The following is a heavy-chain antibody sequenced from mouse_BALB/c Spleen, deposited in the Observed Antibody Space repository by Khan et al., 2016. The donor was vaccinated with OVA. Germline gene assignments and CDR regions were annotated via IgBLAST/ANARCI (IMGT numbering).Heavy chain of an antibody. CDR1: GFSLTDYG. CDR3: ASEGSGYYGFAS. D-gene: IGHD2-3*01. J-gene: IGHJ3*01. CDR2: IWGDGST. Sequence: VQLLESGPGLVAPSQSLSITCTVSGFSLTDYGVNWIRQPPGKGLEWLGMIWGDGSTDYNSALKSRLSISRDNSKSQAFLKLNSLQTDDTARYYCASEGSGYYGFASWGQGTLVTVSA. V-gene: IGHV2-6-7*01.